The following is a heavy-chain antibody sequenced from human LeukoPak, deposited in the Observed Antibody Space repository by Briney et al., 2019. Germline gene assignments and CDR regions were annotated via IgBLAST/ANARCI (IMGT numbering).Heavy chain of an antibody. J-gene: IGHJ4*02. CDR3: ARVQKVVEMATIRGYFDY. Sequence: SETLSLTCAVYGGSFSGYYWSWIRQPPGKGLEWIGEINHSGSTNYNPSLKSRVTISVDTSKNQCSLKLSSVTAADAAVYYCARVQKVVEMATIRGYFDYWGQGTLVTVSS. CDR2: INHSGST. CDR1: GGSFSGYY. D-gene: IGHD5-24*01. V-gene: IGHV4-34*01.